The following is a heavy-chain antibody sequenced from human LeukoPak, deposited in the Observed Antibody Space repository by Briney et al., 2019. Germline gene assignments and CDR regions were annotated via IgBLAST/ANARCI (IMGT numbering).Heavy chain of an antibody. CDR2: INPSGGST. CDR1: GYTFTSYY. V-gene: IGHV1-46*01. D-gene: IGHD2-15*01. J-gene: IGHJ5*02. Sequence: GASVKVSCKASGYTFTSYYMHWVRQAPGQGLEWMGIINPSGGSTSYAQKFQGRVTMTRDMSTSTVYMELSSLRSEDTAVYYCARDHRYQDIVVVVRRFPDNWFDPWGQGTLVTVSS. CDR3: ARDHRYQDIVVVVRRFPDNWFDP.